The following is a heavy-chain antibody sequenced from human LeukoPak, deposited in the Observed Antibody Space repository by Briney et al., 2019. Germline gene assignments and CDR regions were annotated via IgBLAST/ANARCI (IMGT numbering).Heavy chain of an antibody. D-gene: IGHD6-13*01. CDR3: ARDRYRDSRSIDCGMDV. V-gene: IGHV3-48*03. CDR2: ISSSVSTI. J-gene: IGHJ6*02. Sequence: PGGSLRLSCVASGFTFSSYEMNWVRQAPGKGLGWVSYISSSVSTIYYADSVKGRFTISRDNAKNSLFLQMNSLRAEDTAVYYCARDRYRDSRSIDCGMDVWGQGTTVTVSS. CDR1: GFTFSSYE.